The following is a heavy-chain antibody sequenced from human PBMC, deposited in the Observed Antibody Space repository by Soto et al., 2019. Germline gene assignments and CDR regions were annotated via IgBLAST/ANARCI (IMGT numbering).Heavy chain of an antibody. CDR1: GDSVSSNSAA. Sequence: WQTLSLTCAISGDSVSSNSAAWNWIRQSPSRGLEWLGRTYYRSKWYNDYAVSVKSRITINPDTSKNQFSLKLSSVTAADTAVYYCARHGPREYYFDYWGQGTLVPVSS. CDR2: TYYRSKWYN. V-gene: IGHV6-1*01. CDR3: ARHGPREYYFDY. J-gene: IGHJ4*02.